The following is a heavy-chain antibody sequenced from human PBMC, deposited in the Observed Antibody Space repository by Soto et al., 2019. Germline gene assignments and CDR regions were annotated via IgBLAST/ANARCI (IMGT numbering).Heavy chain of an antibody. CDR2: ISSSSYI. J-gene: IGHJ3*02. Sequence: GGSLRLSCAASGFTFSSYSMNWVRQAPGKGLEWVSSISSSSYIYYADSVKGRFTISRDNAKNSLYLQMNSLRAEDTAVYYCARETGDLLADAFDIWGQGTMVTVSS. CDR1: GFTFSSYS. V-gene: IGHV3-21*01. D-gene: IGHD7-27*01. CDR3: ARETGDLLADAFDI.